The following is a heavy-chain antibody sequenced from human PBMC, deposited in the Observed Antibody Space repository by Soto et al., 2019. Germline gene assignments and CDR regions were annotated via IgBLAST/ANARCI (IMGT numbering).Heavy chain of an antibody. CDR1: GGPIRSGTYY. Sequence: SETLSHTCTVSGGPIRSGTYYLHWIRPHPGKGLEWIGYIYHSGSTYYNPSLESRVNISLDTSKNHFSLKLSSVTAADTAVYYCARSYGSGNYYGVPSNWFDPWGQGTLVTVSS. CDR3: ARSYGSGNYYGVPSNWFDP. D-gene: IGHD3-10*01. CDR2: IYHSGST. J-gene: IGHJ5*02. V-gene: IGHV4-31*03.